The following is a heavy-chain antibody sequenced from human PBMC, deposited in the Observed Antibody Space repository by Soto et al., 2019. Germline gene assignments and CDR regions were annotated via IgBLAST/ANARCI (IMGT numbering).Heavy chain of an antibody. J-gene: IGHJ6*02. CDR1: GFTFSSYS. CDR2: ISSSSSYI. Sequence: PGGSLRLSCAASGFTFSSYSMNWVRQAPGKGLEWVSSISSSSSYIYYADSVKGRFTISRDNAKNSLYLQMNSLRAEDTAVYYCARDQRGTMFRGVIPPLSTYGMVVWRQGTTVTVSS. CDR3: ARDQRGTMFRGVIPPLSTYGMVV. V-gene: IGHV3-21*01. D-gene: IGHD3-10*01.